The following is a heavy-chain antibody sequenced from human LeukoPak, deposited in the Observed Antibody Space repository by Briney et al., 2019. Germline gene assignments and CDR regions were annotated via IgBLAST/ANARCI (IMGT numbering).Heavy chain of an antibody. V-gene: IGHV3-9*01. CDR2: ISWNSGSI. Sequence: PGRSLRLSCAASGFTFDDYAMHWVRQAPGKGLEWVSGISWNSGSIGYADSVKGRFTISRDNSKNTLYLQMNSLRAEDTAVYYCAKGGGPVRYSFHFDYWGQGTLVTVSS. CDR3: AKGGGPVRYSFHFDY. CDR1: GFTFDDYA. J-gene: IGHJ4*02. D-gene: IGHD2-15*01.